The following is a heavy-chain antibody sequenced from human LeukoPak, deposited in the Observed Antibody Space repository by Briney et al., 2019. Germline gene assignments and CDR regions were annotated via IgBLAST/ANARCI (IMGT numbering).Heavy chain of an antibody. J-gene: IGHJ5*02. V-gene: IGHV3-23*01. CDR3: AKYSGGWYNDH. D-gene: IGHD6-13*01. CDR2: LSGSGIST. Sequence: GGSLRLSCAASGFSVGSYAMGWVRQPPGKGLEWVSTLSGSGISTFYADSVRGRFTISRDNSKNTLFLEMNFLRAEDSAVYYCAKYSGGWYNDHWGQGTLVTVSS. CDR1: GFSVGSYA.